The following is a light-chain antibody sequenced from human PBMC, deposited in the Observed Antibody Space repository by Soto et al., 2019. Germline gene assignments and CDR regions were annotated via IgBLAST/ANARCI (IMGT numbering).Light chain of an antibody. J-gene: IGKJ5*01. CDR1: QTVISN. CDR3: QQYNNWPIT. V-gene: IGKV3-15*01. CDR2: GAS. Sequence: IVLTQSPCTLSGPPSETSTLSCMASQTVISNLAWYQQKPGQAPRLLIYGASTRATGIPARFSGSGSGTEFTLTISSLQSEDFEVYYCQQYNNWPITFGQGTRLEIK.